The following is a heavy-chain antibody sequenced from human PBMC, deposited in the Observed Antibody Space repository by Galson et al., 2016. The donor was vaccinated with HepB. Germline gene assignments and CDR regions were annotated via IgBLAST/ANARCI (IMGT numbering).Heavy chain of an antibody. Sequence: SVKVSCKASGYTFTTYGITWVRQAPGQGLDWMGWISTHSGTTNHAQELQGRITITTDTSTSTAYMELTNLKSDDTAVYYCVRDRERSLDYWGQGTLVSVSS. V-gene: IGHV1-18*01. J-gene: IGHJ4*02. CDR1: GYTFTTYG. CDR3: VRDRERSLDY. CDR2: ISTHSGTT.